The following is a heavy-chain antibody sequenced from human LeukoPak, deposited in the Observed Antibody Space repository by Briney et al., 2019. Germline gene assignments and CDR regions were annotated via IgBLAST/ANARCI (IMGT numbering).Heavy chain of an antibody. CDR3: ARGFRGQYCSGGSCYSAFDY. V-gene: IGHV3-7*01. D-gene: IGHD2-15*01. Sequence: GGSLRLSCAASGFTFSSYWMSWVRQAPGKGLEWVANIKQDGSEKYYVDSVKGRFTISRDNAKNSLYLQMNSLRAEDTAVYYCARGFRGQYCSGGSCYSAFDYWGQGTLVTVSS. CDR2: IKQDGSEK. CDR1: GFTFSSYW. J-gene: IGHJ4*02.